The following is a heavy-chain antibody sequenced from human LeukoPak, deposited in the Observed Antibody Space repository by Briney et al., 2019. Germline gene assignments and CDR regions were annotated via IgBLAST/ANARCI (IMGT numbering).Heavy chain of an antibody. J-gene: IGHJ4*02. V-gene: IGHV1-2*02. D-gene: IGHD4-17*01. Sequence: GASVKVSCKASGYTFSGYYMHWVRQAPGQGLEWMGWINPNSGGTNYAQKFQDRVTMTRDTSMSAAYMEISRLTYDDTAVYYCARGGADYDFDYWGQGTLVTVSS. CDR2: INPNSGGT. CDR1: GYTFSGYY. CDR3: ARGGADYDFDY.